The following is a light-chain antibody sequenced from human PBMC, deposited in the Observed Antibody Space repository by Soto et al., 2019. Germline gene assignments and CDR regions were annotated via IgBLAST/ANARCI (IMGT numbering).Light chain of an antibody. Sequence: EIVSRQSPGTLSLCPGKRATLSCGASQSVSNFLAWYQQKPGQAPRLLIYDTSNRATGIPARFSGSGSGTDFTLTINNLDPEDFAVYYCQQRSNWPITFGQGTRLEIK. CDR3: QQRSNWPIT. V-gene: IGKV3-11*01. CDR1: QSVSNF. J-gene: IGKJ5*01. CDR2: DTS.